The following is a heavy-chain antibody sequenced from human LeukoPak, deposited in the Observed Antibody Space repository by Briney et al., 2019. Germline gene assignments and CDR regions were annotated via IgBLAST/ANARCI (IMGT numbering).Heavy chain of an antibody. D-gene: IGHD3-3*01. J-gene: IGHJ5*02. Sequence: SETLSLTCTVSGGSLSSYYWSWIRQPPGKGLEGIGYIYYSGSTNYNPSLKSRVTISVDTSKNQFSLKLSSVTAADTAVYYCARAHYDFWSGYYLNWFDPWGQGTLVTVSS. CDR3: ARAHYDFWSGYYLNWFDP. CDR1: GGSLSSYY. CDR2: IYYSGST. V-gene: IGHV4-59*01.